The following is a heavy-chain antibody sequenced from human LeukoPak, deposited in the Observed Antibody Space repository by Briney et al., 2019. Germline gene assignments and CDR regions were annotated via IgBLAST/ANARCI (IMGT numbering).Heavy chain of an antibody. J-gene: IGHJ4*02. CDR3: ASVIPPSTIVGGPTAPDY. Sequence: ASVKVSCKASGYTFTSYGISWVRQAPGQGLEWMGWISAYNGNTNYAQKLQRRVTMTTDTSTSTAYMALRSLRSDDTAVSYCASVIPPSTIVGGPTAPDYWGQGTLVTVSS. CDR2: ISAYNGNT. V-gene: IGHV1-18*04. CDR1: GYTFTSYG. D-gene: IGHD3-10*02.